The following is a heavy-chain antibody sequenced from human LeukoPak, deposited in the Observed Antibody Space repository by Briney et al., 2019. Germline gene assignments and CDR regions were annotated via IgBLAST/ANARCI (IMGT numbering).Heavy chain of an antibody. CDR3: ARAFHPPDFAFGRAPYYFDL. V-gene: IGHV4-4*02. D-gene: IGHD3-16*01. J-gene: IGHJ4*01. CDR2: IYHRGNS. CDR1: GGSISSSNW. Sequence: PSETLSLTCAVSGGSISSSNWWIWLRQSPGKGLEWIGEIYHRGNSNYNPSLKSRVSISVDTSKNQFSLKVTSLTAADTAVYYCARAFHPPDFAFGRAPYYFDLWGQGTLVTVSS.